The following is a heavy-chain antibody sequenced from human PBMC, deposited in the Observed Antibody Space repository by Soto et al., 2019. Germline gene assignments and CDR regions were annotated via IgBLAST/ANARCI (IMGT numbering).Heavy chain of an antibody. J-gene: IGHJ6*03. CDR1: GYTFTSDG. D-gene: IGHD3-3*01. V-gene: IGHV1-18*01. CDR2: ISAYNGNT. Sequence: ASVKVSCKASGYTFTSDGISWVRQAPGQGLEWMGWISAYNGNTNYAQKLQGRVTMTTDTSTSTAYMELRSLRSDNTAVYYCARAFKDYDFWSGYPYYYYYMDVWGKGTTVTVSS. CDR3: ARAFKDYDFWSGYPYYYYYMDV.